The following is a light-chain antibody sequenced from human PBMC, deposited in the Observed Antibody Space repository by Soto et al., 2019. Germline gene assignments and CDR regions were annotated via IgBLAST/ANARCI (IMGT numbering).Light chain of an antibody. J-gene: IGLJ3*02. Sequence: QSVLTQPASVSGSPGQSITISCTGSSSDVGSYNLVSWYQQHPGKAPKVMIYEGNKRPSGVSHRFSGSKSGNTASLTISGLQAEDEAYYYCCSYAGSSTWVFGGGTKLTVL. V-gene: IGLV2-23*01. CDR3: CSYAGSSTWV. CDR2: EGN. CDR1: SSDVGSYNL.